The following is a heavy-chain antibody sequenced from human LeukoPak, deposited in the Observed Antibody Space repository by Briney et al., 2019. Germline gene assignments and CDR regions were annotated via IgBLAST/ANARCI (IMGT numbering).Heavy chain of an antibody. Sequence: PSETLSLTCTVSGGSISSYYWSWIRQPPGKGLEWIGYINDSGTTNYNPSLKSRVTISVDTSKNQFSLKLSSVTAADTAVYYCARLYYGMDVWGQGTTVTVSS. CDR2: INDSGTT. CDR1: GGSISSYY. V-gene: IGHV4-59*01. J-gene: IGHJ6*02. CDR3: ARLYYGMDV.